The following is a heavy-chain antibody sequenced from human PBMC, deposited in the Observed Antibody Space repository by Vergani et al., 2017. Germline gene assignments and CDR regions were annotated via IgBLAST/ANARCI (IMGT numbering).Heavy chain of an antibody. CDR1: GFTFSSYA. Sequence: QVQLVESGGGVVQPGRSLRVSCAASGFTFSSYAMHWVRQAPGKGLEWVAVISYDESYKYYSDSVKGRFTISRDNSKNTVHLQMNGLRAADTAVYYCTNSPATRGQHQVWGQGTLVSVSS. D-gene: IGHD6-13*01. V-gene: IGHV3-30*01. J-gene: IGHJ4*02. CDR3: TNSPATRGQHQV. CDR2: ISYDESYK.